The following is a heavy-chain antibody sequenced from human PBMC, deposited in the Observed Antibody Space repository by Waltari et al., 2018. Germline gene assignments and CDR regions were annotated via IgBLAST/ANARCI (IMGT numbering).Heavy chain of an antibody. CDR2: ILPILNIT. CDR1: GRSFSTYT. J-gene: IGHJ5*02. CDR3: SRGPQAAGNQLDP. V-gene: IGHV1-69*04. Sequence: QVQLVQSGAEVKKPESSVKVSFKVSGRSFSTYTINRVRQAPGQGLEWMGRILPILNITQYSQKFQGRVTLTADTSTRVAYMELNSLTSEDTAVYFCSRGPQAAGNQLDPWGQGTLVTVSS.